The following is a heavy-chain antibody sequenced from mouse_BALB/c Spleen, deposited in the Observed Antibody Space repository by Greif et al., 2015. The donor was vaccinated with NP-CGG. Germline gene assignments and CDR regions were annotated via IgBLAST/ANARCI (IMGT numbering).Heavy chain of an antibody. V-gene: IGHV5-6-3*01. CDR1: GFTFSSYG. CDR2: INSNGGST. Sequence: VQLQQPGGGLVQPGGSLKLSCAASGFTFSSYGMSWVRQTPDKRLELVATINSNGGSTYYPDSVKGRFTISRDNAKNTLYLQMSSLKSEDTAMYYCASAMGYWGQGTSVTVSS. CDR3: ASAMGY. J-gene: IGHJ4*01.